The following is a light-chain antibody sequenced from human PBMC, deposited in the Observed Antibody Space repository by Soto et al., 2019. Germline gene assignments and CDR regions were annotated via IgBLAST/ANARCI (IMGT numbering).Light chain of an antibody. CDR1: SSNIGNNY. Sequence: QSVLTQPPSVSAAPGQKVTISCSRSSSNIGNNYVSWYQQLPGTAPKLLIYDNNKRPSGIPDRFSGSKSGTSATLGITGLQTGDEADYYCGTWDSSLSVGLFGGGTKLTVL. J-gene: IGLJ2*01. CDR3: GTWDSSLSVGL. V-gene: IGLV1-51*01. CDR2: DNN.